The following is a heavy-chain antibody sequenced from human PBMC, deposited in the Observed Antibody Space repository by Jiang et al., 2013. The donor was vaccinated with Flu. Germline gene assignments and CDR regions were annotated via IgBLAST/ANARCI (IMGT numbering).Heavy chain of an antibody. CDR3: ARDIGNYYDSSGYLLGY. J-gene: IGHJ4*02. V-gene: IGHV3-30-3*01. D-gene: IGHD3-22*01. Sequence: QLVESGGGVVQPGRSLRLSCAASGFTFSSYAMHWVRQAPGKGLEWVAVISYDGSNKYCADSVKGRFTISRDNSKNTLYLQMNSLRAEDTAVYYCARDIGNYYDSSGYLLGYWGQGTLVTVSS. CDR1: GFTFSSYA. CDR2: ISYDGSNK.